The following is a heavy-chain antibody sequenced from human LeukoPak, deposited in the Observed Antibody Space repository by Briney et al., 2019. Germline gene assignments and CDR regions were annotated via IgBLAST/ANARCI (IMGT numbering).Heavy chain of an antibody. CDR2: VISKVDGGTA. J-gene: IGHJ4*02. CDR3: TTSGGATTRFVDY. V-gene: IGHV3-15*01. CDR1: GFTFSNAW. D-gene: IGHD1-26*01. Sequence: GGSLRLSCAASGFTFSNAWMSWVRQAPGKGLEWVGRVISKVDGGTADYAAPVKGRFTISRDDSKNTVYLQMNSLKTEDTAVYYCTTSGGATTRFVDYWGQGNLVSVSS.